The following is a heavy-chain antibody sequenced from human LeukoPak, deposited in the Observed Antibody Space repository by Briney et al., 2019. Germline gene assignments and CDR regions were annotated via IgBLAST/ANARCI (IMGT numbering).Heavy chain of an antibody. CDR2: ISSNGGNT. CDR1: GFTFSNYA. D-gene: IGHD6-6*01. V-gene: IGHV3-64*01. Sequence: GGSLRLSCAASGFTFSNYAMHWVRQAPGKGLEYVSAISSNGGNTYYANSVKGRFTISRDNSKNTLYLQMGSLRAEDMARYYCARDRGIAARFDAFDIWGQGTMVTVSS. CDR3: ARDRGIAARFDAFDI. J-gene: IGHJ3*02.